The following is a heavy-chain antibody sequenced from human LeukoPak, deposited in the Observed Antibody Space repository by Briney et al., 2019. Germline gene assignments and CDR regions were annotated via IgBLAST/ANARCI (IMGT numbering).Heavy chain of an antibody. Sequence: SETLSLTCAVYGGSFSSYYWSWIRRPPGKGLEWIAYISDIGSINYNPSLKSRVTISLDTSKNQFSLKLSSVTAADTAVYYCAGHHPRNTVDFWGQGTLVTVSS. CDR3: AGHHPRNTVDF. CDR1: GGSFSSYY. J-gene: IGHJ4*02. CDR2: ISDIGSI. D-gene: IGHD2/OR15-2a*01. V-gene: IGHV4-59*08.